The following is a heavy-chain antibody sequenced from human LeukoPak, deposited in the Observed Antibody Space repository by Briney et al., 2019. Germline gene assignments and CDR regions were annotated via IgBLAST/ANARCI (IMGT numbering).Heavy chain of an antibody. D-gene: IGHD3-10*01. CDR2: IYYSGST. Sequence: PSETLSLTCTVSGGSISSYYWSWIRQPPGKGLEWIGYIYYSGSTNYNPSLKSRVTISVDTSKNQFSLKLSSVTAADTAVYYCARGRTVRGAIKFYYYMDVWGKGTTVTVSS. CDR1: GGSISSYY. V-gene: IGHV4-59*08. CDR3: ARGRTVRGAIKFYYYMDV. J-gene: IGHJ6*03.